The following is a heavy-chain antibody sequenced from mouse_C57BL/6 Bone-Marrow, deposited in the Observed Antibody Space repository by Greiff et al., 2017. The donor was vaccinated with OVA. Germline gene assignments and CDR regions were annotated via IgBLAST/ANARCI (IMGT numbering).Heavy chain of an antibody. D-gene: IGHD2-1*01. J-gene: IGHJ2*01. CDR3: TSYGNFDY. Sequence: EVQLQQSGAELVRPGASVKLSCTASGFNIKDDYMHWVKQRPEQGLEWIGWIDPENGDTESASKFQGKATITADTSSNTAYLQLSSLTSEDTAVYYCTSYGNFDYWGQGTTLTVSS. CDR2: IDPENGDT. V-gene: IGHV14-4*01. CDR1: GFNIKDDY.